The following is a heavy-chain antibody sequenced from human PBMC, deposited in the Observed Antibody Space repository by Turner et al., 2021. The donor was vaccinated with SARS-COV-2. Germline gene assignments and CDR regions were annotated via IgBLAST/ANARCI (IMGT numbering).Heavy chain of an antibody. J-gene: IGHJ4*02. V-gene: IGHV4-39*01. D-gene: IGHD5-18*01. CDR1: GGPISSSSYY. CDR3: ASPDTAMVTWPQGFDY. CDR2: IYYSGGT. Sequence: QLQLQESGPGLVKPSETPSLPCPVSGGPISSSSYYCGWIRQPPGKGLEWIGSIYYSGGTYYNPSLKSRVTISVDTSKNQFSLKLSSVTAADTAVYYCASPDTAMVTWPQGFDYWGQGTLVTVSS.